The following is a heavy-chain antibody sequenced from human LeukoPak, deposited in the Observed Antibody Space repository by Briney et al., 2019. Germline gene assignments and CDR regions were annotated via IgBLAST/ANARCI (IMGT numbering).Heavy chain of an antibody. CDR1: GGSISSYY. D-gene: IGHD3-22*01. Sequence: SETLSLTCTVSGGSISSYYWSWIRQPAGKGLEWIGRIYTTGNANYNPSLKSRVTMSIDTSKKQFSLNLSSVTAADTVVYYWARGKYYYDSNSSYRYFDPWGQGTLVTVSS. V-gene: IGHV4-4*07. CDR3: ARGKYYYDSNSSYRYFDP. J-gene: IGHJ5*02. CDR2: IYTTGNA.